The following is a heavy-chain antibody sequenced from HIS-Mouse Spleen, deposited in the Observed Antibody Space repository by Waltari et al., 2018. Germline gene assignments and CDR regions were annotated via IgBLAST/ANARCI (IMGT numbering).Heavy chain of an antibody. Sequence: VESGGGVVQPGRSLRLSCAASGFTFSSYGMHWVRQAPGKGLEWVAVISYDGSNKYYADSVKGRFTISRDNSKNTLYLQMNSLRAEDTAVYYCAKDKHHAFDYWGQGTLVTVSS. V-gene: IGHV3-30*18. CDR3: AKDKHHAFDY. J-gene: IGHJ4*02. CDR2: ISYDGSNK. CDR1: GFTFSSYG.